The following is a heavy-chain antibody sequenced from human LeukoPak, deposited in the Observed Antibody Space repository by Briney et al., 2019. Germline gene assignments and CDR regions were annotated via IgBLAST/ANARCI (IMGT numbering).Heavy chain of an antibody. V-gene: IGHV3-74*01. CDR3: ARVSGLGMNEYLPH. J-gene: IGHJ1*01. CDR1: GLTFNKSW. D-gene: IGHD3-16*01. CDR2: INNDGSGT. Sequence: PGGSLRLSCAASGLTFNKSWMHWVRQGPGKGLEWVSRINNDGSGTSYAGSVKGRFTISRDNAKNTLYLQMNSLRADDTAVYFCARVSGLGMNEYLPHWGQGALVTVSS.